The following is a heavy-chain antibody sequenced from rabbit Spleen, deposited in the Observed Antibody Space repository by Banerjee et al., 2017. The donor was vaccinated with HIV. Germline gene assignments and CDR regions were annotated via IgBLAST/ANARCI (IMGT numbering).Heavy chain of an antibody. CDR2: IDTGSSGFT. CDR1: GVSFSGDSFSGDSY. Sequence: QSLEESGGDLVKPGASLTLTCIASGVSFSGDSFSGDSYMCWVRQAPGKGLEWIVCIDTGSSGFTYFASWAKGRFTISKTSSTTVTLQMTSLTAADTATYFCARDTGSSFSSYGMGLWGPGTLVTVS. D-gene: IGHD8-1*01. CDR3: ARDTGSSFSSYGMGL. J-gene: IGHJ6*01. V-gene: IGHV1S40*01.